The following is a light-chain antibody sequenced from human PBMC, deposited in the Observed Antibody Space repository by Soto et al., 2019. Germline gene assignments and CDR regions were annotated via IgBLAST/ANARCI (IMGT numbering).Light chain of an antibody. V-gene: IGKV1-5*01. CDR2: DAS. J-gene: IGKJ1*01. CDR1: QGVSGW. CDR3: QQYETFSGT. Sequence: IQVTQSPSSLSASVGDRVTISCRASQGVSGWLAWYQQKPGEAPKLLIYDASALPRGVPSRFSGSGSGTKFTLTIASLQPDDFATYYCQQYETFSGTFGPGTKVDIK.